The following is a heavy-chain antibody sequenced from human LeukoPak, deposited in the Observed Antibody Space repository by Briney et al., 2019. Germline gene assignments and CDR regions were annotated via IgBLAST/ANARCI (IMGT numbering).Heavy chain of an antibody. Sequence: SETRSLTCTVSGGSLSSYYWSWIRQPPGKGLDWIGYIYYSGSTNYNPSLRSRFTISVDTSKIQCSLKLSSVTAADTAVYYCARDLDYVWGSYPSPYAFDIWGQGTMVTVSS. CDR2: IYYSGST. J-gene: IGHJ3*02. D-gene: IGHD3-16*01. V-gene: IGHV4-59*01. CDR3: ARDLDYVWGSYPSPYAFDI. CDR1: GGSLSSYY.